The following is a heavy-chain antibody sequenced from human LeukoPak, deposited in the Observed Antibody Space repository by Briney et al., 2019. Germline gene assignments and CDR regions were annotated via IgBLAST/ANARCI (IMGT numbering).Heavy chain of an antibody. CDR1: GDSVSSNSAA. D-gene: IGHD4-23*01. CDR3: ARALYGGNSRYYYGMDV. CDR2: TYYRSKWYN. V-gene: IGHV6-1*01. J-gene: IGHJ6*02. Sequence: SQTLSLTCAISGDSVSSNSAAWNWIRQSPSRGLEWLGRTYYRSKWYNDYAVSVKSRITINPDTSKNQFSLQLNSGTPEDTAVYYCARALYGGNSRYYYGMDVWGQGTTATVSS.